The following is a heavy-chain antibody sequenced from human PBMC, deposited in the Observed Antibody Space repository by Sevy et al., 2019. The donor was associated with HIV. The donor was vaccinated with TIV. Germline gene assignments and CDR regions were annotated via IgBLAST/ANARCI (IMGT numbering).Heavy chain of an antibody. CDR1: GFTVSSNY. V-gene: IGHV3-53*01. Sequence: GGSLRLSCAVSGFTVSSNYMSWVRQAPGKGLEWVSIIYSSGSTYYADSVKGRFTVSRDNSKNTVYLQMNSLSAEDTAVHYCARGVYGDYVGYFDLWGRGTLVTVSS. CDR2: IYSSGST. J-gene: IGHJ2*01. D-gene: IGHD4-17*01. CDR3: ARGVYGDYVGYFDL.